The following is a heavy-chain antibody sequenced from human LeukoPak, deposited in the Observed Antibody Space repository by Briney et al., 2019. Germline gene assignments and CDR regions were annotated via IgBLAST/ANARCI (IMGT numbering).Heavy chain of an antibody. CDR1: GGSISSSNW. D-gene: IGHD5-18*01. V-gene: IGHV4-4*02. J-gene: IGHJ4*02. CDR3: ARGPRGYSYGYYFDY. Sequence: SETLSLTCAVSGGSISSSNWWSWVRQPPGKGLEWIGEIYHSGSTNYNPSLKSRVTISLDTSKNQFSLKVSSVTAADTAVYYCARGPRGYSYGYYFDYWGQGTLVTVSS. CDR2: IYHSGST.